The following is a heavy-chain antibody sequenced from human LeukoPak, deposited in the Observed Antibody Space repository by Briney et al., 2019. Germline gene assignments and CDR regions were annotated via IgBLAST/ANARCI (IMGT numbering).Heavy chain of an antibody. CDR1: GGSISSGSYY. D-gene: IGHD3-3*01. V-gene: IGHV4-61*02. Sequence: SETLSLTCTVSGGSISSGSYYWSWIRQPAGKGLEWIGRIYTSGATNYNPSLKSRVTISVDTSKNQFSLKLRSVTAADTAVYYCARALYDFWSGGTTSSPWYFDLWGRGTLVTVSS. J-gene: IGHJ2*01. CDR3: ARALYDFWSGGTTSSPWYFDL. CDR2: IYTSGAT.